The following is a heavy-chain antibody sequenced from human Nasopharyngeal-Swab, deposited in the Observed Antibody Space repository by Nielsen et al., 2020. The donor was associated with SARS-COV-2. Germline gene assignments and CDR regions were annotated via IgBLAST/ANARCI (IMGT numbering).Heavy chain of an antibody. CDR3: AKDRDSGDDSGEYYHYYGMDV. V-gene: IGHV3-23*01. Sequence: GGSLRLSCAASGFTFRSYAISWVRQAPGKGLEWVSVISGSDHTTYYADSVKGRLTISRDNSKNTLDLQMNSLRAEDTAMYYCAKDRDSGDDSGEYYHYYGMDVWGQGTSVTVS. D-gene: IGHD5-12*01. J-gene: IGHJ6*02. CDR1: GFTFRSYA. CDR2: ISGSDHTT.